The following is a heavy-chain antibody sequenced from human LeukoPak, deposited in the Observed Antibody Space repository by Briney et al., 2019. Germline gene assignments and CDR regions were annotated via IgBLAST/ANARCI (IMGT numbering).Heavy chain of an antibody. V-gene: IGHV1-18*01. J-gene: IGHJ4*02. CDR2: ISAYNGNT. CDR1: GYTFTSYG. D-gene: IGHD5-24*01. CDR3: AREGDGYNNSPFDY. Sequence: ASVKVSCKASGYTFTSYGISWVRQAPGQGLEWMGWISAYNGNTNYAQKLQGRVTMTTDTSTGTAYMELRSLRSDDTAVYYCAREGDGYNNSPFDYWGQGTLVTVSS.